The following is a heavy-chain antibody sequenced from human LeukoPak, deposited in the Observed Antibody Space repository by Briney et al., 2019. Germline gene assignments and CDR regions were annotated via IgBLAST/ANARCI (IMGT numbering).Heavy chain of an antibody. Sequence: GGSLRLSCAASGFTVSSNYMSWVRQAPGKGLEWVSVIYSGGSTYYADSVKGRFTISRDNSKNTLYLQMNSLRAEDTAVYYCASRDGSSWYFIYWGQGTLATVSS. CDR3: ASRDGSSWYFIY. V-gene: IGHV3-53*01. J-gene: IGHJ4*02. CDR2: IYSGGST. CDR1: GFTVSSNY. D-gene: IGHD6-13*01.